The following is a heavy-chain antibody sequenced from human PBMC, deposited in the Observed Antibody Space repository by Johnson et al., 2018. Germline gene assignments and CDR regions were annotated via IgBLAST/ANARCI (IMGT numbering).Heavy chain of an antibody. CDR3: ARGGDKGVFDY. CDR2: INNDGSNS. Sequence: VQLVQSGGGLVKPGGSLRLSCAASGFMFSNAWMHWVRQAPGKGLVWVSRINNDGSNSIYAASVKGRLTASRDNAKNTVHLQVSSLRDEDKAVYYCARGGDKGVFDYWGQGTVVSVSS. D-gene: IGHD2-21*02. CDR1: GFMFSNAW. J-gene: IGHJ4*02. V-gene: IGHV3-74*02.